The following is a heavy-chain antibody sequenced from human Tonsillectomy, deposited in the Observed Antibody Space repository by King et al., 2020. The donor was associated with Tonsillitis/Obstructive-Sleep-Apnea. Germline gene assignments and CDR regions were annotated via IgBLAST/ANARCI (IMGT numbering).Heavy chain of an antibody. J-gene: IGHJ5*02. CDR1: GFTFGDYA. V-gene: IGHV3-49*05. Sequence: VQLVESGGGLVKPGRSLRLSCTASGFTFGDYAMSWFRQAPGKGLEWVGFIRSKAYGGTTEYAASVKVRFTISRDDSKSIAYLQMNSLKTEDTAVYYCTRAIVVVPAASLRWFDPWGQGTLVTVSS. CDR3: TRAIVVVPAASLRWFDP. D-gene: IGHD2-2*01. CDR2: IRSKAYGGTT.